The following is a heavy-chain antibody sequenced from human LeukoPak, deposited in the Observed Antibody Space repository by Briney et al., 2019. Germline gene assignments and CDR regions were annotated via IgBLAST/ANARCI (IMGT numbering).Heavy chain of an antibody. J-gene: IGHJ5*02. V-gene: IGHV4-39*01. CDR3: ASRGLELRSWFDP. D-gene: IGHD1-7*01. Sequence: SQTLSLTCTVSGGSISSSSYYWGWIRQPPGKGLEWIGSIYYSGSTYYNPSLKSRVTISVDTSKNQFSLKLSSVTAADPAVYYCASRGLELRSWFDPWGQGTLVTVSS. CDR2: IYYSGST. CDR1: GGSISSSSYY.